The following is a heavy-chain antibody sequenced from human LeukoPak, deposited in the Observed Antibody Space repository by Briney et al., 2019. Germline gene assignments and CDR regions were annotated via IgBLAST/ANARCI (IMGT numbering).Heavy chain of an antibody. CDR2: IFSGGST. Sequence: GGSLRLSCAASGFTVSSNYMSWVRQAPGKGLEWVSVIFSGGSTYYADSVKGRFTISRDTSKNILFLQMNTLRAEDTAIYYCAKDRTVGASYWYFDLWGRGTLVTVSS. CDR3: AKDRTVGASYWYFDL. V-gene: IGHV3-53*01. J-gene: IGHJ2*01. D-gene: IGHD1-26*01. CDR1: GFTVSSNY.